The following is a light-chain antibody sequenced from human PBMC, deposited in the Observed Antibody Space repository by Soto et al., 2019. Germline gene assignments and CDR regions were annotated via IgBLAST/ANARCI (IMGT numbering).Light chain of an antibody. CDR3: QHYKFWRT. V-gene: IGKV3-15*01. Sequence: IVMTQSPATLSVSPGERATLSCRAGQSIDNMLAWYQQRPGQAPSLLIYAASTRATGIPARFSGSGCGTEFPLTISGLQYEDFGVYYCQHYKFWRTFGQGTNVEIK. CDR1: QSIDNM. J-gene: IGKJ1*01. CDR2: AAS.